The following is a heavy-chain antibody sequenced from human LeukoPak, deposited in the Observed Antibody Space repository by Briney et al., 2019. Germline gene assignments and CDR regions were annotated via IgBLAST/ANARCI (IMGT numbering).Heavy chain of an antibody. CDR1: GFTFSSYW. Sequence: GGSLRLSCAASGFTFSSYWMSWVRQAPGKGLEWVANIKQDGSEKYYVDSVKGRFTISRDNAKNPLYLQMNSLRAEDTAVYYCARDRGGVGAECDYWGQGTLVTVSS. J-gene: IGHJ4*02. CDR2: IKQDGSEK. D-gene: IGHD1-26*01. V-gene: IGHV3-7*01. CDR3: ARDRGGVGAECDY.